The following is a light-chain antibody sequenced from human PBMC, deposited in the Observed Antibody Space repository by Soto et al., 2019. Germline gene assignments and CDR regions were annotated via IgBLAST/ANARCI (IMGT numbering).Light chain of an antibody. Sequence: AIQMTQSPSSLYASVGDRVTITCRASQGIRSDLGWYQQKPGEAPKLLIYAASSLQSGVPSRFSGSGSGTDFTLTISSQQPEDFATYYCLQDYNYPRTFGQGTKVEIK. CDR3: LQDYNYPRT. CDR2: AAS. CDR1: QGIRSD. J-gene: IGKJ1*01. V-gene: IGKV1-6*01.